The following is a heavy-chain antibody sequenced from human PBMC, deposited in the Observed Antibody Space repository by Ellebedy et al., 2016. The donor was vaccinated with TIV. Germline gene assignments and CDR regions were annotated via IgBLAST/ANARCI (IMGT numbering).Heavy chain of an antibody. J-gene: IGHJ6*02. CDR2: INQDGSRS. V-gene: IGHV3-7*03. D-gene: IGHD3-22*01. CDR3: VRDGAYGDYSPGYYGMDV. CDR1: GFTFNSYW. Sequence: GESLKISCAASGFTFNSYWMSWVRQAPGKGLEWVANINQDGSRSYYVDSVKGRFPISRDNAKHSVYLRMNTLRVEDTAVYHCVRDGAYGDYSPGYYGMDVWGQGTTVTVSS.